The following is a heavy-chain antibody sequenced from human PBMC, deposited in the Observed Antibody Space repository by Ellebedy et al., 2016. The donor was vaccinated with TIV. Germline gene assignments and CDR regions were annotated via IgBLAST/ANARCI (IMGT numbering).Heavy chain of an antibody. D-gene: IGHD3-10*01. CDR2: IYYSGST. CDR3: AREGIGVGYFDY. CDR1: GGSISSYY. V-gene: IGHV4-59*01. Sequence: MPSETLSLTCTVSGGSISSYYWSWIRQLPGKGLEWIGYIYYSGSTNYNPSLKSRVTISVDTSKNQFSLKLSSVTAADTAVYYCAREGIGVGYFDYWGQGTLVTVSS. J-gene: IGHJ4*02.